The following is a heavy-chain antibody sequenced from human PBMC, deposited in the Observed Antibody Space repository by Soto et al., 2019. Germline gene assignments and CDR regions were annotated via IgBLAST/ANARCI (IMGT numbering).Heavy chain of an antibody. Sequence: QVQLQESGPGLVKPSQTLSLTCTVSGGSISSGGYYWSWIRQPPGEGLEWIGSIYYSGSTYSNPSLKSRLTMSVDTSNNQFSLKLSSVTAADTAVYYCARDLYLQGWFDSWGQGTLVTVSS. CDR1: GGSISSGGYY. CDR3: ARDLYLQGWFDS. V-gene: IGHV4-31*03. D-gene: IGHD2-2*01. CDR2: IYYSGST. J-gene: IGHJ5*01.